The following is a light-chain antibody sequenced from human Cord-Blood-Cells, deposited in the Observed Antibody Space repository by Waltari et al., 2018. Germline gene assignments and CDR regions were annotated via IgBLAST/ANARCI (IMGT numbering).Light chain of an antibody. V-gene: IGLV3-1*01. CDR2: QDS. CDR3: QAWDGSTVV. J-gene: IGLJ2*01. Sequence: SYELTQPPSVSVSPGQTASITCSGDKLGDKYACWYQQKPGQSPVLVIYQDSKRPAGSPERFSGSNSGNTATLTISGTQAMDGGDYYCQAWDGSTVVFGGGTKLTVL. CDR1: KLGDKY.